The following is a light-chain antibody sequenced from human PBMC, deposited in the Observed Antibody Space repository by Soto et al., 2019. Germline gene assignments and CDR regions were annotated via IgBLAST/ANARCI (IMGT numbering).Light chain of an antibody. CDR2: AVI. Sequence: QSVLTQPASVSGSPGQSITISCTGTSTDVGASDFVSWYQQHPGKAPKLLIYAVINRPSGVSSRFSGSKSGNTASLSVSGLQAEDEADYFCSSYTNMGTRVFGGGTKLTVL. J-gene: IGLJ2*01. V-gene: IGLV2-14*01. CDR3: SSYTNMGTRV. CDR1: STDVGASDF.